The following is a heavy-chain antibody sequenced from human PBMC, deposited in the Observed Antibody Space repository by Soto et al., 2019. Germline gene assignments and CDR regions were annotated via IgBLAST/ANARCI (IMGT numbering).Heavy chain of an antibody. D-gene: IGHD2-15*01. J-gene: IGHJ4*02. CDR1: GFTFSSYW. V-gene: IGHV3-74*01. CDR2: INSDGSST. CDR3: VRTSLVVAAATREDY. Sequence: EVQLVESGGGLVQPGGSLRLYCAASGFTFSSYWMHWVRQAPGKGLVWVSRINSDGSSTSYADSVKGRFTISRDNAKNALYLQMNSLRAEDTAVYYCVRTSLVVAAATREDYWGQGTLVIVSS.